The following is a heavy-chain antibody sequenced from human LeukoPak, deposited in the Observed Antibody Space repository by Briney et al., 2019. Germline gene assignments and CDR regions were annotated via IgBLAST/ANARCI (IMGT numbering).Heavy chain of an antibody. D-gene: IGHD6-13*01. CDR2: IDPSDSYT. CDR3: ARLGIAAANWFDP. J-gene: IGHJ5*02. V-gene: IGHV5-10-1*01. Sequence: LXXXCKGXXXXXXXYXXSWXRXMXGXXLXXXGRIDPSDSYTNYSPSFQGHVTISADKSISTAYLQWSSLKASDTAMYYCARLGIAAANWFDPWGQGTLVTVSS. CDR1: XXXXXXYX.